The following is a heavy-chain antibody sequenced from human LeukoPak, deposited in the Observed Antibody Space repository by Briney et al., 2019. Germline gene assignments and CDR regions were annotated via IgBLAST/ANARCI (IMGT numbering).Heavy chain of an antibody. V-gene: IGHV3-21*01. CDR1: GFTFSSYS. CDR2: ISSSSSYI. J-gene: IGHJ5*02. D-gene: IGHD4-17*01. Sequence: GGSLRLSCAASGFTFSSYSMDWVRQAPGKGLEWVSSISSSSSYIYYADSVKGRFTISRDNAKNSLYLQMNSLRAEDTAVYYCARDYGDYANWFDPWGQGTLVTVSS. CDR3: ARDYGDYANWFDP.